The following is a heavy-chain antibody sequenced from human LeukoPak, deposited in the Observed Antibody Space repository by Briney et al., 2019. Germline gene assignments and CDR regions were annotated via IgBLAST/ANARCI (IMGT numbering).Heavy chain of an antibody. CDR2: INHSGST. CDR3: ARIIAASQDVFDI. D-gene: IGHD6-6*01. Sequence: SETLSLTRAVYGGSFSGYYWSWIRQPPGKGLEWIGEINHSGSTNYNPSLKSRVTISVDTSKNQFSLKLSSVTAADTAVYYCARIIAASQDVFDIWGQGTMITVSS. V-gene: IGHV4-34*01. J-gene: IGHJ3*02. CDR1: GGSFSGYY.